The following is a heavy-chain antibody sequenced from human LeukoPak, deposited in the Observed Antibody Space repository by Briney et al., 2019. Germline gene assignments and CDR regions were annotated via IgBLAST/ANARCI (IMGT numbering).Heavy chain of an antibody. Sequence: PSETLSLTCTVSGGSLSSYYWSWIRQPPGKGLEWIGYIYYSGSTNYNPSLKSRVTISVDTSKNQFSLKLSSVTAADTAVYYCAREHPSIVGATDYFDYWGQGTLVTVSP. D-gene: IGHD1-26*01. CDR2: IYYSGST. CDR1: GGSLSSYY. CDR3: AREHPSIVGATDYFDY. J-gene: IGHJ4*02. V-gene: IGHV4-59*01.